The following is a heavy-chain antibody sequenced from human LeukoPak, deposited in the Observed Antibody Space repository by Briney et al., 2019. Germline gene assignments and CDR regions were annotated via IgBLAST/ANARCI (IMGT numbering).Heavy chain of an antibody. Sequence: SETLSLTCTVSGGSISSYYWSWIRQPPGKGLEWIGYIYYSGSTNYNPSLKSRVTISVDTSKNQFSLKLSSETAADTAVYYCARSVGAYFDYWGQGALVTVSS. CDR2: IYYSGST. D-gene: IGHD1-26*01. V-gene: IGHV4-59*01. CDR1: GGSISSYY. CDR3: ARSVGAYFDY. J-gene: IGHJ4*02.